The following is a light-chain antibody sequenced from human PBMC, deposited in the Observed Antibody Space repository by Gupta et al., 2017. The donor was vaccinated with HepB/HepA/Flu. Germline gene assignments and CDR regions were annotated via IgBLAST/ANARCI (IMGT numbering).Light chain of an antibody. V-gene: IGKV1-27*01. CDR2: SAS. Sequence: DIQMTQSPSSLSASVGDRVTITCRASQDISNYLAWYQQKPGKVPKLLIYSASTLKSGVPSRFSGGGSGTDFTLTISSLQPEDIATYYCQKYNNFPWTFGQGTKVEIK. J-gene: IGKJ1*01. CDR3: QKYNNFPWT. CDR1: QDISNY.